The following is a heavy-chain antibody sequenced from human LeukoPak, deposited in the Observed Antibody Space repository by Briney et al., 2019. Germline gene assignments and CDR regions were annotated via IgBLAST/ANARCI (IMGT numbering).Heavy chain of an antibody. Sequence: GGSLRLSCTASGLSFSSYWMSWVRQAPGKGLEWVANIKQDGSDKYYVDSVKGRFTISRDNAKNSLYLQMNSLRAEDSALYYCARASAVAGTRDYWGQGTLVTVSS. J-gene: IGHJ4*02. CDR2: IKQDGSDK. V-gene: IGHV3-7*01. CDR3: ARASAVAGTRDY. CDR1: GLSFSSYW. D-gene: IGHD6-19*01.